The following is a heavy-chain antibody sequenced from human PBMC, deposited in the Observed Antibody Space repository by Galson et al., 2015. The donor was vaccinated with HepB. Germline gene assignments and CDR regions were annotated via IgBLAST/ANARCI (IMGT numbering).Heavy chain of an antibody. CDR3: ATPGLCRDGECSSFDH. J-gene: IGHJ4*02. CDR1: GYTFTNYG. V-gene: IGHV1-18*01. CDR2: ISVYNGNT. D-gene: IGHD4-17*01. Sequence: SVKVSCKASGYTFTNYGISWVRQAPGQGLEWMGWISVYNGNTNYVQKFQGRVTMTTDTSTSTAYMELRSLRSDDTAVYYCATPGLCRDGECSSFDHWGQGTLVTVSS.